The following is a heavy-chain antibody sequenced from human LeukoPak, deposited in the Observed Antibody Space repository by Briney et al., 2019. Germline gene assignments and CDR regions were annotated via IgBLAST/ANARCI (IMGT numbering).Heavy chain of an antibody. CDR3: AKDDRWLQFCC. CDR1: GFTFSSQG. CDR2: IIPSGHTT. J-gene: IGHJ4*02. Sequence: GGSLRLSCAASGFTFSSQGMNWVRQAPGKGLEWVSGIIPSGHTTYYADSVRGRFTISRDNSRNTLYLQMNSLRAEDTAVYYCAKDDRWLQFCCWGQGTLVTVSA. D-gene: IGHD5-24*01. V-gene: IGHV3-23*01.